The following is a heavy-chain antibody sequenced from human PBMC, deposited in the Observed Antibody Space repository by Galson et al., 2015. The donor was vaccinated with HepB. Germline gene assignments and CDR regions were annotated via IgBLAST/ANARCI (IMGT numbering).Heavy chain of an antibody. Sequence: SVKVSCKASGGTFSSYAISWVRQAPGQGLEWMGGIIPIFGTANYAQKFQGRVTITADESTSTAYMELSSLRSEDTAVYYCARGASIVATITYYYYYGMDVWGQGTTVTVSS. J-gene: IGHJ6*02. CDR1: GGTFSSYA. CDR3: ARGASIVATITYYYYYGMDV. CDR2: IIPIFGTA. V-gene: IGHV1-69*13. D-gene: IGHD5-12*01.